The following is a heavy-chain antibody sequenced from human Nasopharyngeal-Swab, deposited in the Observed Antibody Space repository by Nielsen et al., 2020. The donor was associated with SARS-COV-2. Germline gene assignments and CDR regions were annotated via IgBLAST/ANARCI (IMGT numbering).Heavy chain of an antibody. V-gene: IGHV3-30-3*01. CDR3: ARDSRRYCSSTSCYMGNWFDP. D-gene: IGHD2-2*02. CDR2: VSYDGSNA. Sequence: GSGLEWVAFVSYDGSNAYYADSVKGRFTISRDNSENTLYLQVNSLRTEDTAVYYCARDSRRYCSSTSCYMGNWFDPWGQGTLVTVSS. J-gene: IGHJ5*02.